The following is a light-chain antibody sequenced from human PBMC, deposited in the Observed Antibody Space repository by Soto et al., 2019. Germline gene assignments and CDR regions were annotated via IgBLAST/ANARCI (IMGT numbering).Light chain of an antibody. J-gene: IGKJ1*01. Sequence: DIRMTQSPSSLSASVGDRVTIACRASQSIDTHLNWYQQHPGKAPNALIYEASDLQSGVPSRFSGSGSGTDFTLTISGLQPDDSATYYCQQTYSPPATFGQGTKVEIK. CDR1: QSIDTH. CDR2: EAS. CDR3: QQTYSPPAT. V-gene: IGKV1-39*01.